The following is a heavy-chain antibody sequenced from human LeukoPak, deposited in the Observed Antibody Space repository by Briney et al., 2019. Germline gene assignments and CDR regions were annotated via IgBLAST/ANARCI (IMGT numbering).Heavy chain of an antibody. V-gene: IGHV4-59*01. D-gene: IGHD5-24*01. J-gene: IGHJ6*02. CDR1: GGSISTYY. CDR2: IYYSGTT. CDR3: ARADGYYYGMDV. Sequence: SETLSLTCNVSGGSISTYYWNWIRQPPGKALEWIGYIYYSGTTDYNPSLKGRITISVDTSKNQLSLDLYYVTAADTATYYCARADGYYYGMDVWGLGTPVTVSS.